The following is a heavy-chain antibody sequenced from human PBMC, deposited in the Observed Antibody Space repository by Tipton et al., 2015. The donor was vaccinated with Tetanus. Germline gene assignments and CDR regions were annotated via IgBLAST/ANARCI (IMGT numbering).Heavy chain of an antibody. CDR2: INHSGST. J-gene: IGHJ4*02. D-gene: IGHD5-18*01. V-gene: IGHV4-34*01. CDR1: GFTFTSYA. Sequence: LRLSCAASGFTFTSYAMSWIRQPPGKGLEWIGEINHSGSTNYNPSLKSRVTISVDTSKNQFSLRLSSVTAADTAVYYCARVFPSYTAMVKGHSYFDYWGQGTLVTVTS. CDR3: ARVFPSYTAMVKGHSYFDY.